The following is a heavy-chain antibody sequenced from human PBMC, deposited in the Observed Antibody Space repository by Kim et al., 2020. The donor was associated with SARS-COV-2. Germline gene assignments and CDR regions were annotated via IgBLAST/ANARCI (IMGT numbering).Heavy chain of an antibody. D-gene: IGHD5-12*01. Sequence: AAPVKGRFTFSRDNSKNPLYLQMNSLGAEDTAVYYCAKGRSWDIVSTIDYWGQGTLVTVSS. J-gene: IGHJ4*02. CDR3: AKGRSWDIVSTIDY. V-gene: IGHV3-30*02.